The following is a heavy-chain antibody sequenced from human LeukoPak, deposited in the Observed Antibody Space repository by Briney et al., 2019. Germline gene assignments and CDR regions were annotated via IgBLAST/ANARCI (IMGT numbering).Heavy chain of an antibody. Sequence: SETLPLTCAVYGGSFSGYYWSWIRQPPGKGLEWIGEINHSGSTNYNPSLKSRVTISVDTSKNQFSLKLSSVTAADTAVYYCARAYTPFYCSGGSCSAYYFDYWGQGTLVTVSS. J-gene: IGHJ4*02. CDR2: INHSGST. V-gene: IGHV4-34*01. CDR1: GGSFSGYY. D-gene: IGHD2-15*01. CDR3: ARAYTPFYCSGGSCSAYYFDY.